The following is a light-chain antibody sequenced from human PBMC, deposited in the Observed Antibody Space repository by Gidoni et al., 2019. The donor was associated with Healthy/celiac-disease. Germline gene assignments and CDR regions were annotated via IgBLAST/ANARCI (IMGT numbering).Light chain of an antibody. Sequence: EIVMTQSPATLSVSPGESATLSCRASQSVSSNLAWYQQKPGQAPRLLINGASTRATGIPARFSGSGSVTEFTLTISILQSEDFAVYYCQQYNNWPPITFGQGTRLEIK. V-gene: IGKV3-15*01. CDR2: GAS. CDR1: QSVSSN. J-gene: IGKJ5*01. CDR3: QQYNNWPPIT.